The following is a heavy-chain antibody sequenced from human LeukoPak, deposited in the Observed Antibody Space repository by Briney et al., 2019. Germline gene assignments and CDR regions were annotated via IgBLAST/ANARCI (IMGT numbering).Heavy chain of an antibody. CDR2: IYYSGST. CDR3: ARLDPKTDTAMASFDY. D-gene: IGHD5-18*01. V-gene: IGHV4-61*01. J-gene: IGHJ4*02. CDR1: GYSISSGYY. Sequence: KPSETLSLTCTVSGYSISSGYYWGWIRQPPGKGLEWIGYIYYSGSTNYNPSLKSRVTISVDTSKNQFSLKLSSVTAADTAVYYCARLDPKTDTAMASFDYWGQGTLVTVSS.